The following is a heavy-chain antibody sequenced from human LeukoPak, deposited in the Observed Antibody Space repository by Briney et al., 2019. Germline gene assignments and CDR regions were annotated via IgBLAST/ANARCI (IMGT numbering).Heavy chain of an antibody. J-gene: IGHJ4*02. Sequence: SETLSLTCTVSGRSMSSYYWIWIRQPPGKGLEWIGYIYYSGSTNYNPSLKSRVTISVDTSKNQFSLKLSSVTAADTAVYYCARVRYSYGSDYFDYWGQGTLVTVSS. CDR1: GRSMSSYY. CDR3: ARVRYSYGSDYFDY. D-gene: IGHD5-18*01. CDR2: IYYSGST. V-gene: IGHV4-59*01.